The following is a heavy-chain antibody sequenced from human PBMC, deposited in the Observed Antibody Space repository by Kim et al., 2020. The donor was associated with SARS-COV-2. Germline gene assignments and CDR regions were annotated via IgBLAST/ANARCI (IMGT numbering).Heavy chain of an antibody. V-gene: IGHV1-18*04. D-gene: IGHD1-1*01. CDR3: ARDGTEPGSSEEYYYYYYGMDV. J-gene: IGHJ6*02. CDR1: GYTFTSYG. CDR2: ISAYNGNR. Sequence: ASVKVSCKASGYTFTSYGISWVRQAPGQGLEWMGWISAYNGNRNYAQKLQGRVTMTTDTSTSTAYMELRSLRSDDTAVYYCARDGTEPGSSEEYYYYYYGMDVWGQGTTVTVSS.